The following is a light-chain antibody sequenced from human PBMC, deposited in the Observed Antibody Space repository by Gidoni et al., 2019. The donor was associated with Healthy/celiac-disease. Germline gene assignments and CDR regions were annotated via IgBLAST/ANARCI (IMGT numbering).Light chain of an antibody. CDR2: DAS. Sequence: DIQMTQSPSTLSASVGDRVTITCRARQSISSWLAWYQQKPGEAPKLLIYDASSLDSGVPSRFSGSGSGTEFTLTISSLQPDDFATYYCQQYNSYSMYTFGQGTKLEIK. CDR3: QQYNSYSMYT. J-gene: IGKJ2*01. V-gene: IGKV1-5*01. CDR1: QSISSW.